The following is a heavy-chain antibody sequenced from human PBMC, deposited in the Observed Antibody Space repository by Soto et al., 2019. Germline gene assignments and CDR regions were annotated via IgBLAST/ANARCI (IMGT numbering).Heavy chain of an antibody. D-gene: IGHD6-25*01. CDR1: GGSFSGYF. CDR2: INQSGST. Sequence: SETLSLTCAVYGGSFSGYFCSWIRRPPGKGLEWIGEINQSGSTNYNPSLKSRVTISVGTSKNQFSLELSSVTAADTAVYHCARASGPLFFDSWGRGTLVTVSS. J-gene: IGHJ4*02. V-gene: IGHV4-34*01. CDR3: ARASGPLFFDS.